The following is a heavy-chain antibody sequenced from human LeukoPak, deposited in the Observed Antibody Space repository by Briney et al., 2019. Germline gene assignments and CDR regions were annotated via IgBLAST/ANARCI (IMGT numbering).Heavy chain of an antibody. J-gene: IGHJ4*02. CDR1: GGTSSSYA. V-gene: IGHV1-69*01. CDR3: ARGKGYYDSGSYYTPYYFDY. CDR2: IIPIFGTA. Sequence: SVKVSCKASGGTSSSYAISWVRQAPGQGLEWMGGIIPIFGTANYAQKFQGRVTITADESTSTAYMELSSLRSEDTAVYYCARGKGYYDSGSYYTPYYFDYWGQGTLVTVSS. D-gene: IGHD3-10*01.